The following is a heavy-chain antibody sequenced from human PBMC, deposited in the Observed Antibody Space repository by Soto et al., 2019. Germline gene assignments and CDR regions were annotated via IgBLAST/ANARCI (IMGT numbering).Heavy chain of an antibody. Sequence: QGQLVQSGVEVKKPGASVKVSCSASGNTFTNLGVTWVRQAPGQGLEWMGWISPYTDDPSYAENFHGRDTMNIDTSTNTAYLDLRSLTSDDTAVYYCARVIPGAEAWFHPWGQGTLVTVSS. CDR3: ARVIPGAEAWFHP. D-gene: IGHD2-2*01. CDR1: GNTFTNLG. J-gene: IGHJ5*02. CDR2: ISPYTDDP. V-gene: IGHV1-18*01.